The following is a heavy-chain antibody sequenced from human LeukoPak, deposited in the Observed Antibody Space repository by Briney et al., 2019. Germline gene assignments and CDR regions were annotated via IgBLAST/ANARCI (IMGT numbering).Heavy chain of an antibody. CDR3: ARSQNYYGSGDY. CDR2: IYYTGKT. Sequence: NPSETLSLTCTVSGDSVSNGNYYWSWLRQPPGKALVWIGYIYYTGKTYYNPSLEGRVTILVDTSRNHFSVKLSSVTAADTAVYYCARSQNYYGSGDYWSQGTLVTVSS. D-gene: IGHD3-10*01. CDR1: GDSVSNGNYY. J-gene: IGHJ4*02. V-gene: IGHV4-61*03.